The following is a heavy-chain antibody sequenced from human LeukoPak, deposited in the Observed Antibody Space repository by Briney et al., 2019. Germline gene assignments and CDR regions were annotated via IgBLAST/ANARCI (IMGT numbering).Heavy chain of an antibody. Sequence: GGSLRLSCAASGFTFSSHDMNWVRQAPGKGLEWVSSITTRSSYIYYADSVKGRFTISRDNANDSLYLQMNSLRAEDTAVYYCAKDRGYSYGPPYDYWGQGTLVTVSS. CDR3: AKDRGYSYGPPYDY. CDR1: GFTFSSHD. V-gene: IGHV3-21*04. D-gene: IGHD5-18*01. J-gene: IGHJ4*02. CDR2: ITTRSSYI.